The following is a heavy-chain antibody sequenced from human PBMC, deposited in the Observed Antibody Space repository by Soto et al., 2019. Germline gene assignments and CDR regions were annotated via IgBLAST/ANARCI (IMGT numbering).Heavy chain of an antibody. V-gene: IGHV3-33*01. J-gene: IGHJ6*02. CDR3: ARDRRYGYYYGMDV. D-gene: IGHD4-17*01. Sequence: GGSLRLSCAASGFTFSSYGMHWVRQAPGKGLEWVAVIWYDGSNKYYADSVKGRFTISRDNSKNTPYLQMNSLRAEDTAVYYCARDRRYGYYYGMDVWGQGTKVTVSS. CDR1: GFTFSSYG. CDR2: IWYDGSNK.